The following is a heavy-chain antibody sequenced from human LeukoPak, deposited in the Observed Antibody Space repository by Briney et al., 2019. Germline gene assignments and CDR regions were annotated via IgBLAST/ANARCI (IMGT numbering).Heavy chain of an antibody. CDR2: IYYSGST. Sequence: SETLSLTCTVSGGSISSYYWSWIRQPPGKGLEWIGYIYYSGSTNYNPSLKSRVTISVDTSKNQFSLKLSSVTAADTAVYYCARESLGYCTNGVCYTDAFDIWGQGTMVTVSS. CDR1: GGSISSYY. D-gene: IGHD2-8*01. CDR3: ARESLGYCTNGVCYTDAFDI. J-gene: IGHJ3*02. V-gene: IGHV4-59*01.